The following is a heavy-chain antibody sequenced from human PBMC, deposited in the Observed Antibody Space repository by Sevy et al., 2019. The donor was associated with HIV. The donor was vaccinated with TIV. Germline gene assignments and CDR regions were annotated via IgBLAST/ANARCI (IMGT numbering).Heavy chain of an antibody. V-gene: IGHV3-33*08. CDR1: GFTFSNFG. J-gene: IGHJ1*01. CDR3: ATNGRVLPDCRGDCQTAEYFHH. CDR2: IWSDGSKD. D-gene: IGHD2-21*01. Sequence: GGSLRLSCVVSGFTFSNFGMNWARQAPGKGLEWVAVIWSDGSKDYYVDSVKGRFTVSRDNFKNTLYLQMDSLRVGDTAVYYCATNGRVLPDCRGDCQTAEYFHHWGQGTPVTVSS.